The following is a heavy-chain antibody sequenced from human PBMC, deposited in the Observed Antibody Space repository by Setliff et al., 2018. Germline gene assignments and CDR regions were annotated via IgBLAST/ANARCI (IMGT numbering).Heavy chain of an antibody. CDR1: GGSISSYY. D-gene: IGHD6-19*01. CDR2: IHYSGKT. J-gene: IGHJ6*03. V-gene: IGHV4-59*12. CDR3: AREQWLDPPGYYYMDV. Sequence: SETLSLTCTVSGGSISSYYWSWIRQSPGKGLEWIGYIHYSGKTNYNPSLKSRVTMSIDTSKNQFSLKLNSVTAADMAVYYCAREQWLDPPGYYYMDVWAKGTTVTVSS.